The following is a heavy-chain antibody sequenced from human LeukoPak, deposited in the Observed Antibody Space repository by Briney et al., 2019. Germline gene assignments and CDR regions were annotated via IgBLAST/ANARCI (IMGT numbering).Heavy chain of an antibody. CDR3: ARSRLGFYYASSGPTGWFDP. J-gene: IGHJ5*02. CDR2: INPNSGGT. Sequence: ASVKVSCKASGYTFTRYYMHWVRQAPGQGLEWMGWINPNSGGTNYAQKFQGRVTMTRDTSISTAYMELSRLRSDDTAVYYCARSRLGFYYASSGPTGWFDPWGQGTLVTVSS. D-gene: IGHD3-22*01. V-gene: IGHV1-2*02. CDR1: GYTFTRYY.